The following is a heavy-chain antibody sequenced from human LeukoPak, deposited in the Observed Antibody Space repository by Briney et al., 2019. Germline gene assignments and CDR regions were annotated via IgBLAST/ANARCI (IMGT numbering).Heavy chain of an antibody. J-gene: IGHJ4*02. Sequence: GGSLRLSCAASGFTFSSYAMSWVRQAPGKGLEWVSAISGSGGSTYYADSVKGRFTISRDNSKNTLYLQMNSLRAEDTAVYYCAKLALRNIVVVPAAPFDYWGQGTLVTVSS. V-gene: IGHV3-23*01. CDR3: AKLALRNIVVVPAAPFDY. CDR2: ISGSGGST. CDR1: GFTFSSYA. D-gene: IGHD2-2*01.